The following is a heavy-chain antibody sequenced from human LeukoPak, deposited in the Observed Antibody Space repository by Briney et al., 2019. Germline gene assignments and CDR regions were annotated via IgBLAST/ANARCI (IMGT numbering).Heavy chain of an antibody. D-gene: IGHD2/OR15-2a*01. J-gene: IGHJ4*02. CDR3: TTDDPVNRS. V-gene: IGHV3-15*01. CDR1: GFTFNNAW. CDR2: IKSKADGGTT. Sequence: GGSLRLSCAASGFTFNNAWMSWVRQAPGKGLEWVGRIKSKADGGTTDYAAPVKGRFTISRDDSKNTVYLQMNSLKIEDTAMYYCTTDDPVNRSWGQGTLVTVSS.